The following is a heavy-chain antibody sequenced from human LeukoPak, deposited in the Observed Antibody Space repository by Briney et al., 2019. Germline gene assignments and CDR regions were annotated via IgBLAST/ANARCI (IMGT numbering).Heavy chain of an antibody. CDR1: GGTFNTYG. V-gene: IGHV1-69*01. D-gene: IGHD3-9*01. Sequence: SVKVSCKASGGTFNTYGVGWVRQAPGQGLEWMGGIIPSSGTTNYAQKFQGRVTITADESTSTAYMDLSSLTSQDTAVYCCARGRSGFDWDDGGGFDPWGQGTVVTVSS. J-gene: IGHJ5*02. CDR2: IIPSSGTT. CDR3: ARGRSGFDWDDGGGFDP.